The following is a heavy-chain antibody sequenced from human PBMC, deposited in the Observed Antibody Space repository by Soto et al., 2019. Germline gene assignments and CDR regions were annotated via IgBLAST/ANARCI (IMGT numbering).Heavy chain of an antibody. CDR3: ARDIEPPGLFFDY. V-gene: IGHV3-11*01. CDR2: ISFSTTSI. Sequence: QVQLVESGGGLVKPGGSRRLSCAASGFSFSDYYMSWIRQAPGKGLEWVSYISFSTTSIYYADSVKGRFTISRDNAKNSLYLQMNSLRVEDTAVYYCARDIEPPGLFFDYWGQGILATVSS. D-gene: IGHD6-13*01. J-gene: IGHJ4*02. CDR1: GFSFSDYY.